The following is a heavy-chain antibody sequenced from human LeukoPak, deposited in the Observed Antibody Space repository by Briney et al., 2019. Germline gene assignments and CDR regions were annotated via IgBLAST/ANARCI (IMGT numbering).Heavy chain of an antibody. V-gene: IGHV3-23*01. CDR2: ISDSGSST. D-gene: IGHD4-17*01. Sequence: GGSLRLSCAASGFTFSSYAMSWVRQAPGKGLEWVSGISDSGSSTNYADSVRGRFTISRDNSKDTLYLQMNSLRAEDTAVYYCAKDGTTVTTWGVDYWGQGTLVTVSS. CDR1: GFTFSSYA. J-gene: IGHJ4*02. CDR3: AKDGTTVTTWGVDY.